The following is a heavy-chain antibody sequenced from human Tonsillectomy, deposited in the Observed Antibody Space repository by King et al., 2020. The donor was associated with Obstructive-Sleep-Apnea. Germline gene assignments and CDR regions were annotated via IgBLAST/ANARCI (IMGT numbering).Heavy chain of an antibody. J-gene: IGHJ5*02. CDR2: IYYSGST. D-gene: IGHD3-22*01. CDR3: ARLHASGYYSDWFDP. Sequence: QLQESGPGLVKPSETLSLTCTVSGGSISSYYWSWIRQPPGKGLEWIGYIYYSGSTNYNPSLKSRVTISVDTSKNQFSLKLSSVTAADTAVYYCARLHASGYYSDWFDPWGQGTLVTVSS. CDR1: GGSISSYY. V-gene: IGHV4-59*08.